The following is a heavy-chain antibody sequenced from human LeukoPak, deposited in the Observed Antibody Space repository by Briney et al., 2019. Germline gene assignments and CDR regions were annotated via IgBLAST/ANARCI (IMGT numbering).Heavy chain of an antibody. CDR1: GGSITSGNYY. V-gene: IGHV4-61*02. CDR3: ARAPWASYNFDY. Sequence: PSQTLSLTCTVSGGSITSGNYYWSWFRQPAGKGLEYIGRIYTSGGTSGSTYYNPSLKSRVTMSVDTSKNQFSLKLSSVTAADTAVYYCARAPWASYNFDYWGQGTLVTVSS. CDR2: IYTSGGTSGST. J-gene: IGHJ4*02. D-gene: IGHD1-26*01.